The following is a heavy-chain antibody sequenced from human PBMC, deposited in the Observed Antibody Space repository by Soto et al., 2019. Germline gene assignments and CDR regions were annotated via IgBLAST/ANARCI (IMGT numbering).Heavy chain of an antibody. J-gene: IGHJ6*02. D-gene: IGHD3-22*01. CDR1: GGSISSGGYY. V-gene: IGHV4-31*03. Sequence: SETLSLTCTVSGGSISSGGYYWSWIRQHPGKGLEWIGYIYYSGSTYYNPSLKSRVTISVDTSKNQFSLKLSSVTAADTAVYYCAREYYYDSSGYYLASYGMGVWSQGTTVSVSS. CDR2: IYYSGST. CDR3: AREYYYDSSGYYLASYGMGV.